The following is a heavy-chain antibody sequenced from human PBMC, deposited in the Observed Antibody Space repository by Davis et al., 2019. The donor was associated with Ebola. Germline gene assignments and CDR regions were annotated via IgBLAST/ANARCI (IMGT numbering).Heavy chain of an antibody. V-gene: IGHV1-69*13. CDR1: GYTFTGYY. CDR3: ARIIISETVLLWFGEPSFDY. D-gene: IGHD3-10*01. CDR2: IIPIFGTA. J-gene: IGHJ4*02. Sequence: SVKVSCKASGYTFTGYYMHWVRQAPGQGLEWMGEIIPIFGTANYAQKFQGRVTITADESTSTAYMELRSLRSDDTAVYYCARIIISETVLLWFGEPSFDYWGQGTPVTVSS.